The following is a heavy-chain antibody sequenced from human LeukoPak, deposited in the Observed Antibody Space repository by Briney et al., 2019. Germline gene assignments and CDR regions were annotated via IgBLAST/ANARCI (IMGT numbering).Heavy chain of an antibody. CDR1: GFTFSSYW. CDR2: INSDGSST. V-gene: IGHV3-74*01. J-gene: IGHJ4*02. Sequence: PGGSLRLSCAASGFTFSSYWMHWVRHAPGEGLLWVSRINSDGSSTNSADSVKGRFTISRDNAKNTLYLQMNRLMGNDAAVYCCAEPEHYDFWSGYPLGYWGEGTLVTVS. CDR3: AEPEHYDFWSGYPLGY. D-gene: IGHD3-3*01.